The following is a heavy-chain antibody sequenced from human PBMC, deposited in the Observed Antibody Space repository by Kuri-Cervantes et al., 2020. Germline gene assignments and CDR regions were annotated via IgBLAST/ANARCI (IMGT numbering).Heavy chain of an antibody. CDR2: IWYDGSNK. Sequence: GESLKISCAASGFTFSSYGMHWVRQAPGKGLEWVAVIWYDGSNKYYADSVKGRFTISRDNSKNTLYLQMNSLRAEDTAVYYCAKKNYGSTKGYYFDYWGQGTLVTVSS. CDR1: GFTFSSYG. D-gene: IGHD2-2*01. J-gene: IGHJ4*02. V-gene: IGHV3-33*06. CDR3: AKKNYGSTKGYYFDY.